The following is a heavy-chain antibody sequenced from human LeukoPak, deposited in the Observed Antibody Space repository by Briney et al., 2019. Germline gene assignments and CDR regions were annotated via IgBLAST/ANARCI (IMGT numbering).Heavy chain of an antibody. CDR1: GYTFTSYD. Sequence: ASVKVSCKASGYTFTSYDINWVRQATGQGLEWMGWMNPKSGNTGYAQKFQGRVTMTRNTSISTAYMELSSLRSEDTAVYYCARHHGALSVWYSWGQGTLVTVSS. D-gene: IGHD1-26*01. CDR2: MNPKSGNT. V-gene: IGHV1-8*01. J-gene: IGHJ4*02. CDR3: ARHHGALSVWYS.